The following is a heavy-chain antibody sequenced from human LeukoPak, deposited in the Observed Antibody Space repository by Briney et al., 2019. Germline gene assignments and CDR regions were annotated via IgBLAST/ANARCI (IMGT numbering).Heavy chain of an antibody. Sequence: SETLSLTCAVYGGSFSGYYWSWIRQPPGKGLEWIGEINHSGSTYYNPSLKSRVTISVDTSKNQFSLKLSSVTAADTAVYYCARGSSIVGATIDYWGQGTLVTVSS. CDR2: INHSGST. V-gene: IGHV4-34*01. CDR3: ARGSSIVGATIDY. D-gene: IGHD1-26*01. J-gene: IGHJ4*02. CDR1: GGSFSGYY.